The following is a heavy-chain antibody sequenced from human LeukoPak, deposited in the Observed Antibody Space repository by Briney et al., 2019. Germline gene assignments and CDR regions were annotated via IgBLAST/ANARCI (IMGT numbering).Heavy chain of an antibody. CDR2: ISSNGGST. J-gene: IGHJ4*02. CDR3: AILGSYRDY. CDR1: GFTFSSYA. D-gene: IGHD1-26*01. Sequence: GGSLRLSFAASGFTFSSYAMHWVRQAPGKGLEYVSAISSNGGSTYYANSVKGRFTISRDNSKNTLYLQMGSLRAEDMAVYYCAILGSYRDYWGQGTLVTVSS. V-gene: IGHV3-64*01.